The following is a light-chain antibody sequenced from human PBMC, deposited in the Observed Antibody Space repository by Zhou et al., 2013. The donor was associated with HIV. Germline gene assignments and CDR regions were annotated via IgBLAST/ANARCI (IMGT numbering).Light chain of an antibody. CDR2: DAS. J-gene: IGKJ5*01. V-gene: IGKV3-20*01. Sequence: EIVLTQSPATLSLSPGERATLSCRASQSVSSYLAWYQQKPGQAPRLLIYDASNRATGIPARFSGSGSGTDFTLTITRLEAEDCAVYYCQQYGGSPPIIFGQGTRLEIK. CDR1: QSVSSY. CDR3: QQYGGSPPII.